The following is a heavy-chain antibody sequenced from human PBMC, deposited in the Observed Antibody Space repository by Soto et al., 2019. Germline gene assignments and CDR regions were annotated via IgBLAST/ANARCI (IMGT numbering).Heavy chain of an antibody. V-gene: IGHV1-69*02. CDR3: TIGSWSGEVFDI. D-gene: IGHD2-21*01. CDR2: IIPMLGVR. Sequence: QVQLVQSGAEVKKPGSSVKVSCKDSGGTFSTYSMFWVRQAPGQGLEWMGRIIPMLGVRNYAQRFQDRVTIIADKSTATVHMELSSLRSEDTAMYFCTIGSWSGEVFDIWGQGTMVTVSS. CDR1: GGTFSTYS. J-gene: IGHJ3*02.